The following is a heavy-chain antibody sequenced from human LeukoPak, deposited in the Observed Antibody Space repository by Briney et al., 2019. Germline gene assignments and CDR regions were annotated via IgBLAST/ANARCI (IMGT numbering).Heavy chain of an antibody. CDR3: ARVWAHYYDSSGYYSLEEDY. D-gene: IGHD3-22*01. CDR2: INPNSGGT. Sequence: ASVKVSCKASGYTFTGYYMHWVRQAPGQGLEWMGRINPNSGGTNYAQKFQGRVTMTRDTSISTAYMELSRLRSDDTPVYYCARVWAHYYDSSGYYSLEEDYWGQGTLVTVSS. V-gene: IGHV1-2*06. J-gene: IGHJ4*02. CDR1: GYTFTGYY.